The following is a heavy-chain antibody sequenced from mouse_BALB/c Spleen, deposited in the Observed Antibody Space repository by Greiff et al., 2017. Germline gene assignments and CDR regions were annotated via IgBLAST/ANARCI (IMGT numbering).Heavy chain of an antibody. V-gene: IGHV5-4*02. J-gene: IGHJ3*01. CDR2: ISDGGIYT. CDR3: ARNYRYTWFAY. CDR1: GFTFSDYY. D-gene: IGHD2-14*01. Sequence: EVQGVASGGGLVKPGGSLKLSCAASGFTFSDYYMYWVRQTPEKRLEWVATISDGGIYTYYPASVKGRFTISRDNAKNNLYLQMSSLKSEDTAMYYCARNYRYTWFAYWGQGTLVTVSA.